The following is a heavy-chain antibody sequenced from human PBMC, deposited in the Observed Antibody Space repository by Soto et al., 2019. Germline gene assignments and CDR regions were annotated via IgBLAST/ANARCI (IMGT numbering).Heavy chain of an antibody. J-gene: IGHJ3*01. Sequence: GSLRLSCVGSGFIFSNFAMHWVRQTPGKGLEWVALISNDGSKIFYTDSVKDRFTISRDNSRSTVYLQMNNLRADDAAVYYCVAHLYCGYDCYKSAYDVWGRGKLVTVSS. D-gene: IGHD2-21*02. CDR1: GFIFSNFA. V-gene: IGHV3-30-3*01. CDR3: VAHLYCGYDCYKSAYDV. CDR2: ISNDGSKI.